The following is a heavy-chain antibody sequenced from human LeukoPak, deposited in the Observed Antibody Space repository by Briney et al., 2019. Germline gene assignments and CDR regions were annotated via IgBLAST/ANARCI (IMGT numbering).Heavy chain of an antibody. D-gene: IGHD6-19*01. Sequence: GASVKVSCKASGYTFTGYYMHWVRQAPGKGLEWMGGFDPEDGETIYAQKFQGRVTMTEDTSTDTAYMELSSLRSEDTAVYYCATVSSGWYHYWGQGTLVTVSS. J-gene: IGHJ4*02. CDR3: ATVSSGWYHY. CDR1: GYTFTGYY. CDR2: FDPEDGET. V-gene: IGHV1-24*01.